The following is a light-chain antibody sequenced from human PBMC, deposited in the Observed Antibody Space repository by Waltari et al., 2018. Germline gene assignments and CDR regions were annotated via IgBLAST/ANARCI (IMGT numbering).Light chain of an antibody. V-gene: IGKV3-20*01. CDR2: GAS. CDR1: QSVSSSY. J-gene: IGKJ4*01. CDR3: QQYGSWIT. Sequence: EIVLTQSPGTLSLSLGERASLSCRASQSVSSSYLAWYQQKPGQAPRLLIYGASSRATGIPDRFSGSVSGTDFTLTISRLEPEDFAVYYCQQYGSWITFGGGTKVEIK.